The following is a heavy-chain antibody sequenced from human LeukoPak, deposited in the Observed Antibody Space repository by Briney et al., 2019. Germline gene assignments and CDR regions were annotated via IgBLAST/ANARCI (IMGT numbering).Heavy chain of an antibody. V-gene: IGHV3-30-3*01. Sequence: QPGRSLRLSCAASGLTFSSYAMHWVRQSPGKGLEWVAVISYDGSNKYYADSVKGRFTISRDNSKNTLYLQMNSLRAEDTAVYYCARDRHWELSSYFDYWGQGTLVTVSS. CDR1: GLTFSSYA. CDR3: ARDRHWELSSYFDY. J-gene: IGHJ4*02. CDR2: ISYDGSNK. D-gene: IGHD1-26*01.